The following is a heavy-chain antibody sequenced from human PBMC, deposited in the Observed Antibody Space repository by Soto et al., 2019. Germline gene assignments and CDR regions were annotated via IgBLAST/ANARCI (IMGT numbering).Heavy chain of an antibody. CDR3: ARGGYFDS. CDR1: GGSFSGYY. V-gene: IGHV4-59*12. D-gene: IGHD6-13*01. J-gene: IGHJ4*02. Sequence: SETLSLTCAVYGGSFSGYYWSWIRQPPGKGLEWIGYIYYSGSTNYNPSLKSRVTISVDTSKNQFSLKLSSVTAADTAVYYCARGGYFDSWCQGTLVTVSS. CDR2: IYYSGST.